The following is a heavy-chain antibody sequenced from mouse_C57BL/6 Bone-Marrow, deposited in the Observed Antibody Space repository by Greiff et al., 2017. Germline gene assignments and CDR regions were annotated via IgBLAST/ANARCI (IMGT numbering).Heavy chain of an antibody. Sequence: VQLQQPGAELVRPGTSVKLSCKASGYTFTSYWMHWVKQRPGQGLEWIGVIDPSDSYTNYNQKFKGKATLTVDTSSSTAYMQLSSLTSEDSAVYYCARRLYYDYDWFAYWGQGTLVTVSA. V-gene: IGHV1-59*01. J-gene: IGHJ3*01. D-gene: IGHD2-4*01. CDR1: GYTFTSYW. CDR2: IDPSDSYT. CDR3: ARRLYYDYDWFAY.